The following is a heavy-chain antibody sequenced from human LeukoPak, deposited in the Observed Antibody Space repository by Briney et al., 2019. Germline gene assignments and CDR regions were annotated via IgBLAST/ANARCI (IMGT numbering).Heavy chain of an antibody. Sequence: SQTLSLTRAISGDSVSSKSAGWNWIRQSPSRGLEWLGRTYYRSKWYNDYAVSVKSRISINPDTAKNQISLQLNSVTPEDTAVYYCGRDYDRTVDFWGQGTLVTVSS. D-gene: IGHD3-22*01. V-gene: IGHV6-1*01. CDR1: GDSVSSKSAG. CDR2: TYYRSKWYN. J-gene: IGHJ4*02. CDR3: GRDYDRTVDF.